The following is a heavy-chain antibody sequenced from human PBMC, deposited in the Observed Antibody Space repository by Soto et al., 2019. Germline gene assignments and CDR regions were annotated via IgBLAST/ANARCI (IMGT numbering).Heavy chain of an antibody. CDR1: GGSISSSNW. V-gene: IGHV4-4*02. CDR2: IYHSGST. J-gene: IGHJ6*02. D-gene: IGHD3-22*01. Sequence: QVQLQESGPGLVKPSGTLSLTCAVSGGSISSSNWWSWVRQPPGKGLEWIGEIYHSGSTNYNPSRRSGVTIRVDKSTKQFSLKRSSVTAADTAVYDCARSPDSSGCYPSWYGYGMGGWGQGNTVTVSS. CDR3: ARSPDSSGCYPSWYGYGMGG.